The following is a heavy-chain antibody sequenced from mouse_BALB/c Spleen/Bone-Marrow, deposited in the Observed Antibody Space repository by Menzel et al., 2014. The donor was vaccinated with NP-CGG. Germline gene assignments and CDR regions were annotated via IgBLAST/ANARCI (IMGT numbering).Heavy chain of an antibody. Sequence: EVKLQESGGGLVQPGGSMKLSCIASGFTFSNYWMNWVRQSPEKGLGWVAEIRLKSHNYATHYAESVKGRFTISRDDSKSSVYLQMNTLRAEDTGIYFCAAGFAYWGQGTLVTVSA. CDR1: GFTFSNYW. V-gene: IGHV6-6*02. CDR2: IRLKSHNYAT. CDR3: AAGFAY. J-gene: IGHJ3*01.